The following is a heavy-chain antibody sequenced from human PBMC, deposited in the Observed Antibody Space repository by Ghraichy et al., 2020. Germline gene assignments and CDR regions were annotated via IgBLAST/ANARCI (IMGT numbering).Heavy chain of an antibody. V-gene: IGHV4-59*01. Sequence: ESLNISCTVSGGSISSYYWSWIRQPPGKGLEWIGYIYYSGSTNYNPSLKSRVTISVDTSKNQFSLKLSSVTAADTAVYYCARDQGVRGVPYYYYYGMDVWGQGTTVTVSS. D-gene: IGHD3-10*01. CDR3: ARDQGVRGVPYYYYYGMDV. CDR1: GGSISSYY. CDR2: IYYSGST. J-gene: IGHJ6*02.